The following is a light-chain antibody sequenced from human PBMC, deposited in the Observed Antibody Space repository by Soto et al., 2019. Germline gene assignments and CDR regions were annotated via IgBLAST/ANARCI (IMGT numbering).Light chain of an antibody. CDR2: DAS. CDR3: QQRSSWPLT. V-gene: IGKV3-11*01. CDR1: QSVRAY. Sequence: IVLTQSPDTLSLSPGERATLSCRASQSVRAYLAWYQQKPGQAPRLLIYDASNRATGIPARFSGSGSGTDFTLTISSLEPEDFAVYYFQQRSSWPLTFGGGTKVEIK. J-gene: IGKJ4*01.